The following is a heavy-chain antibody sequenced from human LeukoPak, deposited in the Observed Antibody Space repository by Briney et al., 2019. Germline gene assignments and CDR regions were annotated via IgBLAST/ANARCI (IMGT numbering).Heavy chain of an antibody. J-gene: IGHJ4*02. CDR2: IYYSGST. V-gene: IGHV4-59*08. D-gene: IGHD6-13*01. CDR3: ARLQQQLLDY. Sequence: SETLSLTCTVSGGSISSYYWSWIRQPPGKGLEWIGYIYYSGSTNYSPSLESRVTISVDTSKNQFSLKLSSVTAADTAVYYCARLQQQLLDYWGQGTLVTVSS. CDR1: GGSISSYY.